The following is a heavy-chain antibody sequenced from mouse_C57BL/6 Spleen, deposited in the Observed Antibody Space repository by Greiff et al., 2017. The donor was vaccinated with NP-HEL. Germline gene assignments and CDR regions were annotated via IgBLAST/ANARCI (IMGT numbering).Heavy chain of an antibody. J-gene: IGHJ4*01. V-gene: IGHV5-6*01. CDR3: ARHSLDGYYAMDY. D-gene: IGHD1-2*01. CDR2: ISSDCSYT. Sequence: EVMLVESGGDLVKPGGSLKLSCAASGSTFSSYGMSWVRQTPDKRLEWVATISSDCSYTYYPDSLKGRFTLSRDNDTNTLYLQMSSLKSEDTAMYYCARHSLDGYYAMDYWGQGTSVTVSS. CDR1: GSTFSSYG.